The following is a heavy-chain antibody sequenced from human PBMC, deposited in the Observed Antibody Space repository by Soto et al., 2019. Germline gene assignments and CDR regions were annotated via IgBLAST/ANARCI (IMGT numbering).Heavy chain of an antibody. D-gene: IGHD3-3*01. CDR2: IVPMFGTA. Sequence: QVQLVQSGAEVKKPGSSVNVSCKTSGGTFGNTAVTWVRQAPGQGLEWMGGIVPMFGTANYAQKFQGRVTITADESTNTAYMELRSLRSDDTAVYYCARDGDPGYTFWSGPLGGGRFDPWVQGTFVTVSS. J-gene: IGHJ5*02. CDR1: GGTFGNTA. CDR3: ARDGDPGYTFWSGPLGGGRFDP. V-gene: IGHV1-69*12.